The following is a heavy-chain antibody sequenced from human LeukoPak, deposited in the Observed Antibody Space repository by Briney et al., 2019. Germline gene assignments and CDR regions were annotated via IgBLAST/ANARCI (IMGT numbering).Heavy chain of an antibody. D-gene: IGHD5-24*01. J-gene: IGHJ5*02. V-gene: IGHV1-2*02. CDR3: ARVGVEMASHGWFDP. Sequence: ASVKVSCKASGYTFTGYYMHWVRQAPGQGLEWMGWINPNSGGTNYAQKLQGRVTMTRDTSISNAYMELSRLRSEDTAVYYCARVGVEMASHGWFDPWGQGTLVTVSS. CDR2: INPNSGGT. CDR1: GYTFTGYY.